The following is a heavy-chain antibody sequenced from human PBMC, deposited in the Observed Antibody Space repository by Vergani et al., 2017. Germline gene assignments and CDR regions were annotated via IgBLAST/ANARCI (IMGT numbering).Heavy chain of an antibody. V-gene: IGHV4-31*03. CDR3: ARMGGYDECDAFRIGYFDS. CDR1: GDSIRSGVYY. Sequence: QVQLQESGPGLVKPSQTLSLTCSVSGDSIRSGVYYWNWIRQHPGKGLEWIGYIYSTGSTHHNPSLRRRINMSVDTSKNQFSLKLNSVTAADTAMYYCARMGGYDECDAFRIGYFDSWGPGILVTVSS. CDR2: IYSTGST. D-gene: IGHD3-22*01. J-gene: IGHJ4*02.